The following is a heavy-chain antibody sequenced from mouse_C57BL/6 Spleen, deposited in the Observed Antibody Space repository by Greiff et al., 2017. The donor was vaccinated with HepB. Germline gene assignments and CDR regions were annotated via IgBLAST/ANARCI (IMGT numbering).Heavy chain of an antibody. Sequence: VQLQQPGAELVKPGASVKLSCKASGYTFTSYWMHWVKQRPGRGLEWIGGIDPNSGGTKYNEKFKSKATLTVDKASSTAYMQLSSLTSEDSAVYCWARGSPACFAYWGQGTPVTVAA. V-gene: IGHV1-62-3*01. CDR3: ARGSPACFAY. CDR2: IDPNSGGT. CDR1: GYTFTSYW. J-gene: IGHJ3*01.